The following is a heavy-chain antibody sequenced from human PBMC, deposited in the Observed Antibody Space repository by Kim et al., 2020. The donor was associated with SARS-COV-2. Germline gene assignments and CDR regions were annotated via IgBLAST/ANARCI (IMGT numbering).Heavy chain of an antibody. CDR3: ARGRAGVVPSPILGLGPHYDYYCMDV. J-gene: IGHJ6*02. V-gene: IGHV4-34*04. CDR1: VGSFSGYH. D-gene: IGHD3-3*01. CDR2: IDHTGAT. Sequence: SETLSLTCAVYVGSFSGYHWSWIRQPPGKGLEWIGEIDHTGATSHNPSLKSRAAISVDRSKNQISLQLKSVSAADTAVYFCARGRAGVVPSPILGLGPHYDYYCMDVWGQGTTVTVSS.